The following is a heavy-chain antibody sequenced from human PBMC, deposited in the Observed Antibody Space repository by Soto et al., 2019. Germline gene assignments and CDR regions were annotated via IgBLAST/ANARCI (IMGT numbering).Heavy chain of an antibody. CDR3: ARIRVTMVRGVIINYYYYGMDV. J-gene: IGHJ6*02. CDR2: INHSGST. CDR1: GGSFSGYY. D-gene: IGHD3-10*01. V-gene: IGHV4-34*01. Sequence: PSETLSLTCAVYGGSFSGYYWSWIRQPPGKGLEWIGEINHSGSTNYNPSLKSRVTISVDTSKNQFSLKLSSVTAADTAVYYCARIRVTMVRGVIINYYYYGMDVWGQGXTVTAP.